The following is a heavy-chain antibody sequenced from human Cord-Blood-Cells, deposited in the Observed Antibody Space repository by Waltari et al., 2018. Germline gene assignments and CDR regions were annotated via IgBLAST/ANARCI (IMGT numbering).Heavy chain of an antibody. CDR3: ARELEGSYNP. CDR2: ISGSGGRT. Sequence: EVQLLESGGGLVQPGGSLRLSCAASGFTFSSYAMRWVRQAPGKGLEWDSAISGSGGRTCYADAVKGRCTITRDNSENTQDLQMNSLRAEDTAVYYCARELEGSYNPLGQGTLVTVSS. D-gene: IGHD3-10*01. CDR1: GFTFSSYA. J-gene: IGHJ5*02. V-gene: IGHV3-23*01.